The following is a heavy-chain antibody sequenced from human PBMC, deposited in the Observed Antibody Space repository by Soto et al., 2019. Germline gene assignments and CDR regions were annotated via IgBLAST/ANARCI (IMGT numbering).Heavy chain of an antibody. CDR2: ISSTTNYI. V-gene: IGHV3-21*01. J-gene: IGHJ4*02. CDR3: ARESEDLTSNFDY. Sequence: GGSLRLSCAASGFTFTRYSMNWVRQAPGKGLEWVSSISSTTNYIYYADSMKGRFTASRDNAKNSVYLEMNSLSAEDTAVYYCARESEDLTSNFDYWGQGTLVTVSS. CDR1: GFTFTRYS.